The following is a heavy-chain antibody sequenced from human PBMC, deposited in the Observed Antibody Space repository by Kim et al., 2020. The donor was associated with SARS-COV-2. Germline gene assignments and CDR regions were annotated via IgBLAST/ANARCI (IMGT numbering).Heavy chain of an antibody. CDR1: GFTFSNYG. CDR3: ARAYCGGDCYAGQYYYGLDV. V-gene: IGHV3-33*01. CDR2: IWYDGSGR. D-gene: IGHD2-21*02. J-gene: IGHJ6*01. Sequence: GGSLRLSCAASGFTFSNYGMHWVRQAPGKGLEWVSVIWYDGSGRYYTDSVKGRFTISRDNSKNTLYLQMNSLRAEDTAVYYCARAYCGGDCYAGQYYYGLDVWGQGTTVTVS.